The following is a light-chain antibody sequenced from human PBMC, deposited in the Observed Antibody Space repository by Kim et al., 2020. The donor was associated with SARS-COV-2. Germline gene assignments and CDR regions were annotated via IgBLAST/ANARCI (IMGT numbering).Light chain of an antibody. CDR2: EVS. Sequence: GQSRTISCTGTSSDVGSYNLVSWYQQHPGKAPKLMIYEVSKRPSGVSNRFSGSKSGNTASLTISGLQAEDEADYYCCSYAGSSTLVFGGGTQLTVL. CDR1: SSDVGSYNL. CDR3: CSYAGSSTLV. V-gene: IGLV2-23*02. J-gene: IGLJ3*02.